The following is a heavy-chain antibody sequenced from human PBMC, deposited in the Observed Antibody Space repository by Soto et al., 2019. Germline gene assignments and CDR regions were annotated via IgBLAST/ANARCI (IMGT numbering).Heavy chain of an antibody. D-gene: IGHD3-22*01. CDR1: GYTFTSYA. CDR2: INAGNGNT. CDR3: ARPMKGDYYDSSGYYYPFDY. Sequence: ASVKVSCKASGYTFTSYAMHWVRQAPGQRLEWMGWINAGNGNTKYSQKFQGRVTITRDTSASTAYMELSSLRSEDTAVYYCARPMKGDYYDSSGYYYPFDYWGQGTLATVS. V-gene: IGHV1-3*01. J-gene: IGHJ4*02.